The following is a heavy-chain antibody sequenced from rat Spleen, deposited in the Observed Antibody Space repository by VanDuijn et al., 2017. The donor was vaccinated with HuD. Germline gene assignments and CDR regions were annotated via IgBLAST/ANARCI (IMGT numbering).Heavy chain of an antibody. V-gene: IGHV5-25*01. CDR3: VRLLGAPDWYFDF. J-gene: IGHJ1*01. D-gene: IGHD5-1*01. CDR1: GFTFSNYY. CDR2: INTGGGNT. Sequence: EVQLAESGGGLVQPGRSMKLSCAASGFTFSNYYMAWVRQAPTKGLEWVASINTGGGNTYYRGSVKGRFTISRDNAKSTLYLQMDSLRSEDTATYYCVRLLGAPDWYFDFWGPGTMVTVSS.